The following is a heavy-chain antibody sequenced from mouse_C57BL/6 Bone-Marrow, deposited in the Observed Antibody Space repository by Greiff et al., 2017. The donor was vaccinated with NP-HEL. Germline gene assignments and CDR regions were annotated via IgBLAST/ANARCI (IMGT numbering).Heavy chain of an antibody. V-gene: IGHV5-17*01. CDR1: GFTFSDYG. CDR2: ISSGSSTI. Sequence: DVMLVESGGGLVKPGGSLKLSCAASGFTFSDYGMHWVRQAPEKGLEWVAYISSGSSTIYYADTVKGRFTISRDNAKNTLFLQMTSLRSEDTAMYYCARLYYYGSTPYWGQGTLVTVSA. D-gene: IGHD1-1*01. J-gene: IGHJ3*01. CDR3: ARLYYYGSTPY.